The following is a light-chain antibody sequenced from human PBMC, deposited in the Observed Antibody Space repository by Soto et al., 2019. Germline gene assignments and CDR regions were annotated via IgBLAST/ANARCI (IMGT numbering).Light chain of an antibody. J-gene: IGKJ5*01. Sequence: DLVMTQSPLSLPVTPGEPASISCRSSQSLLYSNGYNYLHWYLQKPGQPPQLLIYLGSNRASGVPDRFSGSGSGTDFTLRISKVEAEDVGVYYCMQALQTPITFAQGTRLE. CDR2: LGS. CDR3: MQALQTPIT. CDR1: QSLLYSNGYNY. V-gene: IGKV2-28*01.